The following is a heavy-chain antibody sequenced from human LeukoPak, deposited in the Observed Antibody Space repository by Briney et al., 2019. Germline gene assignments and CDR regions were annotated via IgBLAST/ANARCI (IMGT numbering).Heavy chain of an antibody. J-gene: IGHJ6*03. CDR3: ARDNGDYRSIYYYMDV. CDR2: IYYSWSY. Sequence: SETLSLTCTVSGGSINSGGSYWSWIRQHPGKGLEWIGCIYYSWSYYYNPSLKSRVTLSLDTSNTHFSLKLSSVTAADTAVYFCARDNGDYRSIYYYMDVWGKGTTVTVSS. D-gene: IGHD2-8*01. V-gene: IGHV4-31*03. CDR1: GGSINSGGSY.